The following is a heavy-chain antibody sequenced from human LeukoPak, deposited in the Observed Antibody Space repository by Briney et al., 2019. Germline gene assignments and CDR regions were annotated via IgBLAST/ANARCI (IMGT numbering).Heavy chain of an antibody. CDR1: SYSISSGSY. CDR3: ARRYYDSSGVDY. Sequence: SETLSLTCAVSSYSISSGSYWGWIRRSPGKGLEWVGSIFHSGNSYYNPSLKSRLTMSVDTSKNQFSLKLSSVTAADTAVYYCARRYYDSSGVDYWGQGNLVTVSS. V-gene: IGHV4-38-2*01. J-gene: IGHJ4*02. CDR2: IFHSGNS. D-gene: IGHD3-22*01.